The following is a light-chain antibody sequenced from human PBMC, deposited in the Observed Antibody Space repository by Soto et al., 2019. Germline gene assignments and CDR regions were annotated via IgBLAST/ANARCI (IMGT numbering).Light chain of an antibody. CDR3: QQYDNLIT. Sequence: DSPMTQSPSSLSASVGDRVTITCQASQDISNYLNWYQQKPGKAPKLLIYDASNLETGVPSRFSGSGSGTDFTFTISSLQPEDIATYYCQQYDNLITFGQGTRLEIK. CDR2: DAS. CDR1: QDISNY. V-gene: IGKV1-33*01. J-gene: IGKJ5*01.